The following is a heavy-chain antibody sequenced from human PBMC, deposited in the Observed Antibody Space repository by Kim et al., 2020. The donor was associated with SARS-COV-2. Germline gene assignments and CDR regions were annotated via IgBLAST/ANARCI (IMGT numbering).Heavy chain of an antibody. J-gene: IGHJ6*02. V-gene: IGHV4-31*03. CDR1: GGSISSGGYY. CDR2: IYYSGST. CDR3: ARAYDILTGFIYGMDV. Sequence: SETLSLTCTVSGGSISSGGYYWSWIRQHPGKGLEWIGYIYYSGSTYYNPSLKSRVTISVDTSKNQFSLKLSSVTAADTAVYYCARAYDILTGFIYGMDVWGQGTTVTVSS. D-gene: IGHD3-9*01.